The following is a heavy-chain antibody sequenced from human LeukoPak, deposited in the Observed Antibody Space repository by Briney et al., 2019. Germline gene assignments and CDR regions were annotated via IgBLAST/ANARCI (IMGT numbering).Heavy chain of an antibody. CDR2: IRYDGNDK. Sequence: GSLRLSCAASGFTFSSYGMHWVRQAPRKGLEWVAFIRYDGNDKYYADSVKGRFTISRDNSKNTLYLQMNTLRAEDSAVYYCAKDSSASGWYGFFDYWGQGTLVTVSS. CDR3: AKDSSASGWYGFFDY. J-gene: IGHJ4*02. V-gene: IGHV3-30*02. D-gene: IGHD6-19*01. CDR1: GFTFSSYG.